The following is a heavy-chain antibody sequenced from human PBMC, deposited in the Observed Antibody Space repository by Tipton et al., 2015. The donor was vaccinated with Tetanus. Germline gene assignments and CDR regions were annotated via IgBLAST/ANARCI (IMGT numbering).Heavy chain of an antibody. CDR2: IHSSGST. Sequence: TLSLTCTVSGGSISSYYWSWIRQPPGKGPEWIGQIHSSGSTNYIPSLKSRVTISMDTSGNQFALRLSSVTAADTAMYYCARGGGDNWNFWPDWGQGALVTVSS. CDR1: GGSISSYY. V-gene: IGHV4-59*01. D-gene: IGHD1-7*01. J-gene: IGHJ4*02. CDR3: ARGGGDNWNFWPD.